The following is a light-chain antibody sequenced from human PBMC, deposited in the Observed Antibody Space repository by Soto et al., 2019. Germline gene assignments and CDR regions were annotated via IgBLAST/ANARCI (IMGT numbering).Light chain of an antibody. V-gene: IGKV3-15*01. J-gene: IGKJ4*01. Sequence: KQTPGKRFLSPGELAPLSCRASQSVSNNYLAWYQQKPGQATRLLIYGASTRATGIPARFSGSGSGPEMTLTISSLQSEELVLYSCQQYNNLPLAFGGGN. CDR2: GAS. CDR1: QSVSNN. CDR3: QQYNNLPLA.